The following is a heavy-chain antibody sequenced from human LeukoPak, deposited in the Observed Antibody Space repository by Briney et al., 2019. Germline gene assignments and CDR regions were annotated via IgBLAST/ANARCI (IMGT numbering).Heavy chain of an antibody. CDR1: GYSFTSYW. J-gene: IGHJ4*02. CDR3: AKASHPIPYFFDY. CDR2: IYPGDSDT. D-gene: IGHD2-2*02. Sequence: KISCKGSGYSFTSYWIGWVRQMPGKGLEWMGIIYPGDSDTRYSPSFQGQVTISADKSINTAYLQWSSLKASDTAMYYCAKASHPIPYFFDYWGQGTLVTVSS. V-gene: IGHV5-51*01.